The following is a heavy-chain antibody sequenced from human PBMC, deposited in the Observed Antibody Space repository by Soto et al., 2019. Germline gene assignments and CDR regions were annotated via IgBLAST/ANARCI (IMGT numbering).Heavy chain of an antibody. D-gene: IGHD1-26*01. Sequence: GSLRLSCTFAEFIVSSNQMKLVRQAPGEGLELVAAFYCDDSSHHAYSVKGRFTISRDNSKNTLYLQMNSLRVEDTAVYYCEGWEESPALEVWGQGTTVTVSS. J-gene: IGHJ6*02. CDR3: EGWEESPALEV. CDR2: FYCDDSS. CDR1: EFIVSSNQ. V-gene: IGHV3-53*01.